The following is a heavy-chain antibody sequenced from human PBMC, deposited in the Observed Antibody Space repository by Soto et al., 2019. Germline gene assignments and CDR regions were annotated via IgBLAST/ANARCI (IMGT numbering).Heavy chain of an antibody. Sequence: PGVSLRLPCTASGFPFGNFLMSWFRQAPGKGMEWVGFIRSQPYGGTAEYAASVRGRFTISRDDSKGIAYLQMNSLQTEDSGVYYCIGSFPFWGQGTLVTVSS. D-gene: IGHD3-10*01. J-gene: IGHJ4*02. CDR2: IRSQPYGGTA. V-gene: IGHV3-49*03. CDR3: IGSFPF. CDR1: GFPFGNFL.